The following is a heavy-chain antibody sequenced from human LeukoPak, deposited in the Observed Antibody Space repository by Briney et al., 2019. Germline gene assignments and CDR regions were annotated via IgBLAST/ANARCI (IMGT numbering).Heavy chain of an antibody. Sequence: SETLSLTCTVSGGSMIDYYWSFVRQSAGKGLEWMGRIHTSGATFFNPSLKGRITMSVDTSQNQFSLRLSSVTAADTAVYFCARGDYYDGGGRNWFDPWGQGTLVTVSS. D-gene: IGHD3-16*01. CDR2: IHTSGAT. CDR3: ARGDYYDGGGRNWFDP. CDR1: GGSMIDYY. J-gene: IGHJ5*02. V-gene: IGHV4-4*07.